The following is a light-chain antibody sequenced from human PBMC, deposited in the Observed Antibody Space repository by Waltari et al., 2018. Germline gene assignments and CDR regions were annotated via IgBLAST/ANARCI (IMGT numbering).Light chain of an antibody. CDR2: KAS. CDR3: LQYHSYSK. V-gene: IGKV1-5*03. CDR1: ETVLTW. Sequence: DIQMTQSPSTLSASVGDSVTITCRASETVLTWLAWYQQKPGKAPKLLICKASSLESGVPSRFSGSASGTEFTLTISSLQPDDSATYYCLQYHSYSKFGQGTKLEIK. J-gene: IGKJ2*01.